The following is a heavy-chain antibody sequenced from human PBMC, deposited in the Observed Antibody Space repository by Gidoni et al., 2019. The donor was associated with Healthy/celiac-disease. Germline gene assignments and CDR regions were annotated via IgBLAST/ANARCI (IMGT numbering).Heavy chain of an antibody. Sequence: QVQLQQWGAGLLKPSETLSLTCAVYGGSFSGYYWSWIRQPPGKGLEWIGEINHSGSTNYNPSLKSRVTISVDTSKNQFSLKLSSVTAADTAVYYCARTPVIHSSSRRWFDPWGQGTLVTVSS. V-gene: IGHV4-34*01. CDR1: GGSFSGYY. CDR3: ARTPVIHSSSRRWFDP. D-gene: IGHD6-6*01. CDR2: INHSGST. J-gene: IGHJ5*02.